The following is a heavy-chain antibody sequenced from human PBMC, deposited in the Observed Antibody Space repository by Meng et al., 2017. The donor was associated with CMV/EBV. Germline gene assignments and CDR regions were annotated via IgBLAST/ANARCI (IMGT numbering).Heavy chain of an antibody. D-gene: IGHD3-10*01. J-gene: IGHJ6*02. CDR1: GYTFTSYY. CDR3: ARDLRITMVRGVWCGFGYYYYYGMDV. CDR2: INPSGGST. V-gene: IGHV1-46*01. Sequence: ASVKVSCKASGYTFTSYYMHWVRQAPGQGLEWMGIINPSGGSTSYAQKFQGRVTMTRDTSTSTVYMELSSLRSEDTAVYYCARDLRITMVRGVWCGFGYYYYYGMDVWGQGTTVTVSS.